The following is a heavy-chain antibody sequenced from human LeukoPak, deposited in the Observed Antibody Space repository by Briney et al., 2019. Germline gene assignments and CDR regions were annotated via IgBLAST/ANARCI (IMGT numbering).Heavy chain of an antibody. D-gene: IGHD6-19*01. Sequence: HPGGSLRLSCAASGFTFSSYAMSWVRQAPGKGLEWGSAISGSGGSTYYADSVKGRFTISRDNSKNTLYLQMNSLRAEDTAVYYCAKDGSAYSSGWFHFDYWGQGTLVTDSS. CDR3: AKDGSAYSSGWFHFDY. CDR1: GFTFSSYA. CDR2: ISGSGGST. V-gene: IGHV3-23*01. J-gene: IGHJ4*02.